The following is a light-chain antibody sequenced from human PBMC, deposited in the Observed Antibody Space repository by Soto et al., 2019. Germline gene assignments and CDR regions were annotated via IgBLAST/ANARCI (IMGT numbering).Light chain of an antibody. J-gene: IGKJ3*01. Sequence: EVLLTQSPATLSLSPGERATLSCRAGQSVSSYLAWYQQKPGQTPRLLIYDASNRATDIPAMFSGSGSGTDFTLAISSLEPDYFAVYFCQYGGAFGPGTKVEIK. CDR3: QYGGA. V-gene: IGKV3-11*01. CDR2: DAS. CDR1: QSVSSY.